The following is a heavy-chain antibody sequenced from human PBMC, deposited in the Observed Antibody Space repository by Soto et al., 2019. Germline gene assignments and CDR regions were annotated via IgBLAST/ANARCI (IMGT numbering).Heavy chain of an antibody. CDR2: ISDRGDTT. J-gene: IGHJ4*02. CDR3: DKDKIGKKYFEY. Sequence: PGGSXRLSCAASGFTVGTYSMSWFRQAPGKVLEWVSAISDRGDTTHYADSVKGRFTISRDTSKNKMYLQMKAVRAEDTDAYYCDKDKIGKKYFEYWGQGTLVTVSS. D-gene: IGHD1-1*01. V-gene: IGHV3-23*01. CDR1: GFTVGTYS.